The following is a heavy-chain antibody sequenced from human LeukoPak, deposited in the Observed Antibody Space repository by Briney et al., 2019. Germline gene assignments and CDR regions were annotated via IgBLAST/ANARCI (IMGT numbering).Heavy chain of an antibody. V-gene: IGHV4-34*01. CDR2: IKHSGNT. Sequence: SETLSLTCGVYGGSLSGHYWSWIRQPLGKGLEWIGEIKHSGNTNYNPSLKSRVTISVDTSRNQFSLKLSSVTAADTAVYYCAREYSTSSTSFDFWGQGTLVTVSP. CDR3: AREYSTSSTSFDF. D-gene: IGHD6-6*01. J-gene: IGHJ4*02. CDR1: GGSLSGHY.